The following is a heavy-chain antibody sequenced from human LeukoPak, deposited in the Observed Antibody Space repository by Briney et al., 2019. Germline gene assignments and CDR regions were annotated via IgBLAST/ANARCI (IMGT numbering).Heavy chain of an antibody. CDR3: ARALCGGDCYGILLRFDP. V-gene: IGHV4-30-4*01. Sequence: SQTLSHTRTVSGGSISSGDYYWRWIRQPPGKGLEWIGYIYYSGSPYYNPSLKSRVTISVDTSKNQFSLKLSSVTAADTAVYYCARALCGGDCYGILLRFDPWGQGTLVTVSS. J-gene: IGHJ5*02. CDR1: GGSISSGDYY. D-gene: IGHD2-21*02. CDR2: IYYSGSP.